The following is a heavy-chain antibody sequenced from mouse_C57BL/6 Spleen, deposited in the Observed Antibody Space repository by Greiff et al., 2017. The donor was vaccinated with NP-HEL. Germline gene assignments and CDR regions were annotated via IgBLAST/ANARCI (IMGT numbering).Heavy chain of an antibody. CDR1: GYTFTSYW. CDR2: IDPSDSYT. D-gene: IGHD2-2*01. Sequence: VQLQQPGAELVMPGASVKLSCKASGYTFTSYWMHWVKQRPGQGLEWIGEIDPSDSYTNYNQKFKGKSTLTVDKSSSTAYMQLSSLTSEDSAVYYCARYGFTGAMDYWGQGTSVTVSS. V-gene: IGHV1-69*01. J-gene: IGHJ4*01. CDR3: ARYGFTGAMDY.